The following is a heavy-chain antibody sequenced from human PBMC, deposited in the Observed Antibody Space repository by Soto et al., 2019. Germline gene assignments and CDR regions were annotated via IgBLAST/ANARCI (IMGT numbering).Heavy chain of an antibody. V-gene: IGHV3-23*01. J-gene: IGHJ4*02. CDR3: AKSPYCSGGSCYRDLDY. CDR1: GFTFSSYA. D-gene: IGHD2-15*01. CDR2: ISGSGGST. Sequence: GGFLRLSCAASGFTFSSYAMSWVRQAPGKGLEWVSAISGSGGSTYYADSVKGRFTISRDNSKNTLYLQMNSLRAEDTAVYYCAKSPYCSGGSCYRDLDYWGQGTLVTVSS.